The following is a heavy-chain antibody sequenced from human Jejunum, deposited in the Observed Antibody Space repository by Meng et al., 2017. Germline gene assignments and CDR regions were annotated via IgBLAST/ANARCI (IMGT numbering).Heavy chain of an antibody. Sequence: QVRLIRSGAEVKKPGASVKVSCKASGYTLTNYAIHWVRQAPGQRLEWMGWITVGNGNTKYSQKFQGRVTITRGTSASTAYMELSSLTSEDTAVYYCAGDNGDSGIFDYWGQGTLVTVSS. D-gene: IGHD4-17*01. J-gene: IGHJ4*02. CDR1: GYTLTNYA. CDR2: ITVGNGNT. CDR3: AGDNGDSGIFDY. V-gene: IGHV1-3*01.